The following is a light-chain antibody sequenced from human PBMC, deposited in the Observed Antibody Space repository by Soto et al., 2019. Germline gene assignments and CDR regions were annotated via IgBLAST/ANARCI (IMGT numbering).Light chain of an antibody. CDR2: GNN. CDR3: QSYDSSLSGSV. V-gene: IGLV1-40*01. CDR1: SSNIGAGYD. J-gene: IGLJ2*01. Sequence: QSVLTQPPSVSGALGQRVTISCTGSSSNIGAGYDVHWYQQLPGTAPKLLIYGNNNRPSGVPDRFSGSKSGTSASLAITGLQAEDEADYYCQSYDSSLSGSVFGGGTKVTVL.